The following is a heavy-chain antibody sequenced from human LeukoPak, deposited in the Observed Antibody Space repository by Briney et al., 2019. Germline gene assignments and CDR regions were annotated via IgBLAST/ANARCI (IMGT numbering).Heavy chain of an antibody. D-gene: IGHD6-19*01. V-gene: IGHV1-69*05. CDR3: ASKKIAVAGHALWY. J-gene: IGHJ4*02. CDR1: GGTFSSYA. CDR2: IIPIFGTA. Sequence: SVKVSCKASGGTFSSYAISWVRQAPGQGLERMGRIIPIFGTANYAQKFQGRVTITTDESTSTAYMELSSLRSEDTAVYYCASKKIAVAGHALWYWGQGTLVTVSS.